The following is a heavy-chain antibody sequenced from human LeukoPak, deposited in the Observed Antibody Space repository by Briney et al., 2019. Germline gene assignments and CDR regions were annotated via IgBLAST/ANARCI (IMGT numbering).Heavy chain of an antibody. V-gene: IGHV4-34*01. CDR2: INHSGSA. D-gene: IGHD3-10*01. J-gene: IGHJ4*02. Sequence: SETLSLTCAVYGGSFSGYYWSWIRQPPGKGLGWIGEINHSGSANYNPSLKSRVTISVDTSKNQFSLKLSSVTAADTAVYYCARWSYYFDYWGQGTLVTVSS. CDR1: GGSFSGYY. CDR3: ARWSYYFDY.